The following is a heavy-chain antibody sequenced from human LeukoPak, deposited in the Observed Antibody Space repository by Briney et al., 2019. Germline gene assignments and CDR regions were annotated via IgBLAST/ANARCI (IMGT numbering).Heavy chain of an antibody. J-gene: IGHJ4*02. D-gene: IGHD1-26*01. CDR1: GGSISSSSYY. CDR2: IYYSGST. CDR3: ARQWERYKSRHFDY. V-gene: IGHV4-39*07. Sequence: SETLSLTCTVSGGSISSSSYYWGWIRQPPGKGLEWIGSIYYSGSTYYNPSLKSRVTISVDTSKNQFSLKLSSVTAADTAVYYCARQWERYKSRHFDYWGQGTLVTVSS.